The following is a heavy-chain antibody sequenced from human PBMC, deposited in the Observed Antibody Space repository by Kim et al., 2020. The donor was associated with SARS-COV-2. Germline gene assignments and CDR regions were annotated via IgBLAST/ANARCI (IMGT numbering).Heavy chain of an antibody. CDR1: GYTFTSYG. CDR2: ISAYNGNT. Sequence: ASVKVSCKASGYTFTSYGINWVRQAPGQGLEWMGWISAYNGNTNYAQKLQGRVTMTTDTSTSTAYMELRSLRSDDTAVYYCARDAYYYDSSGSIPDYWGQGTLVTVSS. CDR3: ARDAYYYDSSGSIPDY. D-gene: IGHD3-22*01. V-gene: IGHV1-18*01. J-gene: IGHJ4*02.